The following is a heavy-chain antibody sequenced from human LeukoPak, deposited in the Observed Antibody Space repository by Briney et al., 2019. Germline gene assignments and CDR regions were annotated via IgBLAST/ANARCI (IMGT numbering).Heavy chain of an antibody. D-gene: IGHD3-3*01. V-gene: IGHV4-4*02. Sequence: SETLSLTCAVSGGSISSSNWWSWVRQPPGKGLEWIGEIYHSGSTNYNPSLKSRVTISVDKSKNQFSLKLSSVTAADTAVYYCARGNDFWSGYQNSFDYGGKETLSPSPQ. CDR3: ARGNDFWSGYQNSFDY. J-gene: IGHJ4*02. CDR2: IYHSGST. CDR1: GGSISSSNW.